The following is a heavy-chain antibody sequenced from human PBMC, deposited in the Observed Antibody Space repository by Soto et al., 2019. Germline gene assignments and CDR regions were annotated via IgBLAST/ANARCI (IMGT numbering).Heavy chain of an antibody. CDR1: GGCISSYY. D-gene: IGHD3-22*01. CDR3: ARGHFKYYDSSGYYQLDY. V-gene: IGHV4-59*01. CDR2: IYYGGST. Sequence: SGTRSLACSVGGGCISSYYWSWIRQPPAKGLEWVGCIYYGGSTHYNPSLQSRVTISVDTSKNQFAAERSSVAPAHTAVHSCARGHFKYYDSSGYYQLDYRAQRTPVTVSA. J-gene: IGHJ4*02.